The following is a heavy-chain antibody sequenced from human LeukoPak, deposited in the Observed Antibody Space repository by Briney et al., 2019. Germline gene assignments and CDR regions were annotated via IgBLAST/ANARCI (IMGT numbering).Heavy chain of an antibody. CDR2: INSDGSST. Sequence: GGSLRLSCAASGFTFSSYWMHWVRQAPGKGLVWVSRINSDGSSTSYADSVKGRFTISRDNAKNTLYLQMNSLRAKDTAVYYCASTTIFGVVMPYYYYYYMDVWGKGTTVTVSS. CDR1: GFTFSSYW. V-gene: IGHV3-74*01. CDR3: ASTTIFGVVMPYYYYYYMDV. J-gene: IGHJ6*03. D-gene: IGHD3-3*01.